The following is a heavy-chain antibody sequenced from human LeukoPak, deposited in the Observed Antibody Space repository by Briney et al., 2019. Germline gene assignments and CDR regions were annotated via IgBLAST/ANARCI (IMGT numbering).Heavy chain of an antibody. CDR3: SKDPVPHGNGLYWFDP. J-gene: IGHJ5*02. D-gene: IGHD1-14*01. CDR1: RFTFNNYA. CDR2: ISGSGAKT. Sequence: PGGSLRLSCAASRFTFNNYAVSWVRQAPGEGLECVSGISGSGAKTYYADSVKGRFTISRDNSRNTLYIQMNSLRVEDTAVYYCSKDPVPHGNGLYWFDPWGQGTLVNVSS. V-gene: IGHV3-23*01.